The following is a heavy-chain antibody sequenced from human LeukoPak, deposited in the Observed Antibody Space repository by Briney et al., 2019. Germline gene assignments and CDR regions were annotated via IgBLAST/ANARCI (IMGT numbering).Heavy chain of an antibody. Sequence: GGSLRLSCAASRFTFSTYAMSCDRQAPGKGLGWVSGISSSGCSTYYADSVKGRFTISRDNSKNTLYLQMNSLRAEDTAIYYCARDLEYTSSSSYYYYMDVWGKGTTVTVSS. D-gene: IGHD6-6*01. CDR1: RFTFSTYA. CDR3: ARDLEYTSSSSYYYYMDV. J-gene: IGHJ6*03. CDR2: ISSSGCST. V-gene: IGHV3-23*01.